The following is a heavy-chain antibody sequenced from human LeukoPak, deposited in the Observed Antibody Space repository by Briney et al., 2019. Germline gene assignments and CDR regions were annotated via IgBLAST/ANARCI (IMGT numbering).Heavy chain of an antibody. J-gene: IGHJ3*02. CDR2: IYYSGST. CDR1: DGSISSYY. V-gene: IGHV4-59*08. D-gene: IGHD3-10*01. CDR3: ARGPLYYSGSGSYFYAFDI. Sequence: SETLSLTCTVSDGSISSYYWSRIRQPPGEGLEWIGYIYYSGSTNYNPSLKSRVITSVDTSKKQLSLKLSSVTAADTAVYYCARGPLYYSGSGSYFYAFDIWGQGTMVTVSS.